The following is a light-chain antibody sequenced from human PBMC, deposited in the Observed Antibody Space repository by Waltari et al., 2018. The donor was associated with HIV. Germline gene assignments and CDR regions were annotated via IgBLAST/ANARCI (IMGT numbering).Light chain of an antibody. V-gene: IGKV1-33*01. CDR2: DGS. CDR1: QDLRNF. Sequence: DIQMTQSPSSLSASVGDRVTITCRASQDLRNFLNWFQQKPGTAPKLLIHDGSTLETGVPSRFSGHGSGTEFNLTISSFQTEDVATYFCLKYDNLPYIFGPGT. CDR3: LKYDNLPYI. J-gene: IGKJ2*01.